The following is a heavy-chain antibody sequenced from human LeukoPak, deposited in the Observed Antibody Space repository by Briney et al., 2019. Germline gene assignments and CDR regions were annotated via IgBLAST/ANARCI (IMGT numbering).Heavy chain of an antibody. CDR3: ARDHCSPGTCLGGH. J-gene: IGHJ4*02. V-gene: IGHV1-69*10. D-gene: IGHD2-15*01. CDR2: IIPSLDVA. Sequence: SVKVSCKASGDTFIPYTFSWVRQAPGQGLEWIGGIIPSLDVANYAHKFQGRVTLSVDRDTATTYMEVTSLRSEDTAIYYCARDHCSPGTCLGGHWGQGTLVTVSS. CDR1: GDTFIPYT.